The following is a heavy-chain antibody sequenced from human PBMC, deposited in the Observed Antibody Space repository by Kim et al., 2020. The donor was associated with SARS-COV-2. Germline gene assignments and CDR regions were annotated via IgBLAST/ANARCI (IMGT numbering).Heavy chain of an antibody. Sequence: ADSGKGRFTTSKDNAKNTMSRQMNSLKVEDTAVYYCARGGTGNTYGYGDYWGQGTLVTVSS. V-gene: IGHV3-74*01. J-gene: IGHJ4*02. CDR3: ARGGTGNTYGYGDY. D-gene: IGHD5-18*01.